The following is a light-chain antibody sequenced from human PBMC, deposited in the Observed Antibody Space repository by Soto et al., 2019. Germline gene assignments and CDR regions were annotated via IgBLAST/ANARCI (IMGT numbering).Light chain of an antibody. Sequence: DIVMTQSPDSLAVSLGERATISCKSSQSLLHTSNNKNYLAWYQQKAGQPPRLLIYWASTRESVVPDRFSGSGSGTDFTLTISSLQAEDVAVYYCQQHSVTPTWTFCQGTRVEIK. J-gene: IGKJ1*01. CDR2: WAS. V-gene: IGKV4-1*01. CDR3: QQHSVTPTWT. CDR1: QSLLHTSNNKNY.